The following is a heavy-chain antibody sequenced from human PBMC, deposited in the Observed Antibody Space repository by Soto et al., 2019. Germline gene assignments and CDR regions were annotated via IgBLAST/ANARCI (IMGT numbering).Heavy chain of an antibody. Sequence: SENVSLTCAVSGGSISSSNWWSWVRPPPGKGLEWIGEIYHSGITNYNPSLKSRVTISVDKSKNQFSLKLSSVTAADTAVYYCASGARDYDFWRGYYGASDIWGKGTILT. CDR2: IYHSGIT. CDR1: GGSISSSNW. V-gene: IGHV4-4*02. CDR3: ASGARDYDFWRGYYGASDI. D-gene: IGHD3-3*01. J-gene: IGHJ3*02.